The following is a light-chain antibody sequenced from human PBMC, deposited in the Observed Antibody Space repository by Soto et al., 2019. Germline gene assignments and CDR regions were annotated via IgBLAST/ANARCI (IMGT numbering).Light chain of an antibody. V-gene: IGKV3-11*01. CDR1: QSVSSY. J-gene: IGKJ4*01. Sequence: EIVLTQSPATLSLSPGERATLSCRASQSVSSYLAWYQQKPGQAPRLLIYDASNKATGIPARFSGSGSGTDFTLTISSLEPEDFAVYSCQKRSYRPPTFGGGPKVAI. CDR2: DAS. CDR3: QKRSYRPPT.